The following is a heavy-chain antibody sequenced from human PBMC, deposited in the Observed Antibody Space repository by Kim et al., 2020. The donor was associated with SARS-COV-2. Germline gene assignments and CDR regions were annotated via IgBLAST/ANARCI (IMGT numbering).Heavy chain of an antibody. J-gene: IGHJ6*02. Sequence: ASVKVSCKASGYTFTSYAMNWVRQAPGQGLEWMGWINTNTGNPTYAQGFTGRFVFSLDTSVSTAYLQISSLKAEDTAVYYCARVGYGDYRFYYYYGMDVWGQGTTGTVSS. CDR2: INTNTGNP. CDR1: GYTFTSYA. V-gene: IGHV7-4-1*02. D-gene: IGHD4-17*01. CDR3: ARVGYGDYRFYYYYGMDV.